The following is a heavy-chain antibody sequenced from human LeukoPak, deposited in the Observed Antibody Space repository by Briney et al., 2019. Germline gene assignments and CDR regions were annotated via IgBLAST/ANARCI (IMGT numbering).Heavy chain of an antibody. CDR1: GLTFSNYG. CDR3: AKDRGSTVTTVDY. J-gene: IGHJ4*02. D-gene: IGHD4-17*01. Sequence: GGSLRLSCAASGLTFSNYGMMWVRQAPGKGLVWVSYINNDGRSATYADSVKGRFTVSRDNAKNTLYLQMNSLRAEDTAVYYCAKDRGSTVTTVDYWGQGTLVTVSS. V-gene: IGHV3-74*01. CDR2: INNDGRSA.